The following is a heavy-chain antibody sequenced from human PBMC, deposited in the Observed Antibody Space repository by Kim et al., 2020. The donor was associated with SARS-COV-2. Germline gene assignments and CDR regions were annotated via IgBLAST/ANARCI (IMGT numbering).Heavy chain of an antibody. CDR2: INADNGNT. CDR1: GYIFTSYR. V-gene: IGHV1-3*01. CDR3: ARDGGGTGPYHYMDV. J-gene: IGHJ6*03. D-gene: IGHD2-8*02. Sequence: ASVKVSCKASGYIFTSYRIHWVRQAPGQRLEWMGWINADNGNTKYAQNLQGRVTMTTETSASTAYMELSSLRSQDTAVYYCARDGGGTGPYHYMDVWGKG.